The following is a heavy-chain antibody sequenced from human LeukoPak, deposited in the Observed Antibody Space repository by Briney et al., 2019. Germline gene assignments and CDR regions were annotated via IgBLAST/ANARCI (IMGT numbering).Heavy chain of an antibody. V-gene: IGHV3-23*01. CDR1: GFTFSSYA. D-gene: IGHD3-22*01. J-gene: IGHJ4*02. Sequence: GGSLKLSCAASGFTFSSYAMSWVRQAPGKGMEWVSAISGSGDSTYYADSVKGRFTISRDNSRNTLYLQMNSLRAEDTAVYYCAKFDVRYGYYDSSGYYAPFDYWGQGTLVTVSS. CDR3: AKFDVRYGYYDSSGYYAPFDY. CDR2: ISGSGDST.